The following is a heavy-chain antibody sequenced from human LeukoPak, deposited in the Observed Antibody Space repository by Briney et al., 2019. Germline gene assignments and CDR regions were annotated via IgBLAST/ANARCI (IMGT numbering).Heavy chain of an antibody. Sequence: GGSLRLSCATSGFTFRNFVMHWVRQAPDKGLEWVAVIWYDGDKKYYVDSVKGRFTISRDNVGSTLYLQMTSLRVEDTAVYYCARDPGTCNGDNCYGHYFDAWGQGTLVPVSS. CDR1: GFTFRNFV. CDR3: ARDPGTCNGDNCYGHYFDA. CDR2: IWYDGDKK. D-gene: IGHD2-15*01. J-gene: IGHJ4*02. V-gene: IGHV3-33*01.